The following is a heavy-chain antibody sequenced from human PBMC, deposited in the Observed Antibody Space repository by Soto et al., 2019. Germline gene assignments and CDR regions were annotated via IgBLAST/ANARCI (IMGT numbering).Heavy chain of an antibody. J-gene: IGHJ3*01. CDR1: GFSLTTPEVG. V-gene: IGHV2-5*01. CDR2: ISWNDER. Sequence: QITLKESGPTLVKPTQTLTLTCTVSGFSLTTPEVGVGWIRQPPGKALEWLAFISWNDERRYSPSLKRRLTTTKDASKKQVVLTMANVHPADTGTYFCAHRPPKYSTAWLAFDFWGQGTTVAVSS. CDR3: AHRPPKYSTAWLAFDF. D-gene: IGHD5-18*01.